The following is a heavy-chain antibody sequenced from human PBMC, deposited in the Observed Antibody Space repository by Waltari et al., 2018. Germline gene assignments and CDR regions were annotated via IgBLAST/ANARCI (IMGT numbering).Heavy chain of an antibody. V-gene: IGHV4-59*01. D-gene: IGHD6-19*01. J-gene: IGHJ4*02. CDR3: AGDSGWSYYFDY. Sequence: QVQLQESGPGLVKPSETLSLTCTVSGGSISSYYWSWIRQPPGKGLEWIGYIYYSGSTNYNPSLKSRVTISVDTSKNQCALKLSSVTAADTAGYYCAGDSGWSYYFDYWGQGTLVTVSS. CDR1: GGSISSYY. CDR2: IYYSGST.